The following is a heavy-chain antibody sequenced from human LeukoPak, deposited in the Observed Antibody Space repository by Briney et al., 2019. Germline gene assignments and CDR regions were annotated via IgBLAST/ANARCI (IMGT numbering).Heavy chain of an antibody. CDR2: INPNSGGT. Sequence: PVASVKVSCKASGYTFTGYYMHWVRQAPGQGLEWMGWINPNSGGTNYAQKFQGRVTMTRDTSISTAYMELSRLRSDDTAVYYCARAEQQLVDYWFDPWGQGTLVTVSS. CDR3: ARAEQQLVDYWFDP. D-gene: IGHD6-13*01. CDR1: GYTFTGYY. V-gene: IGHV1-2*02. J-gene: IGHJ5*02.